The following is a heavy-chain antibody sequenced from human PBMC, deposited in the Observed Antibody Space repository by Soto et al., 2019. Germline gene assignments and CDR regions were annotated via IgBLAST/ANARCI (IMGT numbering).Heavy chain of an antibody. CDR2: IHYSGST. V-gene: IGHV4-39*01. Sequence: SETLSLTCNVSGESMSRSRFHWAWIRQTPGKGLEWIGSIHYSGSTYYNPSLRSRVTISVDTSNTQFSLKLSSVTAADTFVYYCVVQDREYSYGLNWFDPWGQGTLVTVSS. CDR3: VVQDREYSYGLNWFDP. J-gene: IGHJ5*02. CDR1: GESMSRSRFH. D-gene: IGHD5-18*01.